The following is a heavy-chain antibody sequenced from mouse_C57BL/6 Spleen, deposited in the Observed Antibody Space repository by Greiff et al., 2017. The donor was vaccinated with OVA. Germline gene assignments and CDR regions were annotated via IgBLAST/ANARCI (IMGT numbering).Heavy chain of an antibody. J-gene: IGHJ4*01. V-gene: IGHV1-81*01. CDR1: GYTFTSYG. CDR3: ARREYYGNYYYAMDY. D-gene: IGHD2-1*01. Sequence: VQLQESGAELARPGASVKLSCKASGYTFTSYGISWVKQRTGQGLEWIGEIYPRSGNTYYNEKFKGKATLTADKSSSTAYMELRSLTSEDSAVYFCARREYYGNYYYAMDYWGQGTSVTVSS. CDR2: IYPRSGNT.